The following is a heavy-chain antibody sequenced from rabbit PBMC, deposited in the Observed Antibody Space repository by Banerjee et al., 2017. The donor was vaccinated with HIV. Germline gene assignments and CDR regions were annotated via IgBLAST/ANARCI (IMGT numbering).Heavy chain of an antibody. CDR1: GFSFSSSYW. D-gene: IGHD4-2*01. J-gene: IGHJ6*01. Sequence: QEQLEESGGDLVKPGASLTLTCTASGFSFSSSYWICWVRQAPGKGLEWIGCIYTGSSGNTFYASWARGRFTISKASSTTVTLQMTSLTAADTATYFCARGAGSAGYDLWGPGTLVTVS. CDR3: ARGAGSAGYDL. CDR2: IYTGSSGNT. V-gene: IGHV1S45*01.